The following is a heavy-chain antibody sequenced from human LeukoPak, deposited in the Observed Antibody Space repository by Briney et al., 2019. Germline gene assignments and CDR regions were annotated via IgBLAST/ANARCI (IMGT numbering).Heavy chain of an antibody. Sequence: PGGSLRLSCAASGFTFASYAMGWVRQAPGKGLEWVSLITGSGGNTYSADSVKGRFTISRDTSNNTLFLQMNSLRAEDTAVYFCAKDHAIELRYFDWSLGASYYFGQWGQGTQVTVSS. CDR2: ITGSGGNT. D-gene: IGHD3-9*01. CDR1: GFTFASYA. V-gene: IGHV3-23*01. J-gene: IGHJ4*02. CDR3: AKDHAIELRYFDWSLGASYYFGQ.